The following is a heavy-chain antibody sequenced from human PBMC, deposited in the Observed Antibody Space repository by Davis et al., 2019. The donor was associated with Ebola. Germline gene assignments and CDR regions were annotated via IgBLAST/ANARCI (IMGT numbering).Heavy chain of an antibody. Sequence: PGGSLRLSCAASGFTFSSYGMHWVRQAPGKGLEWVAFIRYDGSNKYYADSVKGRFTISRDNSKNALYLQMNRLRAEDTAVYYCSKDYGFTYAKGYFDYWGQGTLVTVSS. CDR3: SKDYGFTYAKGYFDY. D-gene: IGHD5-18*01. CDR2: IRYDGSNK. J-gene: IGHJ4*02. CDR1: GFTFSSYG. V-gene: IGHV3-30*02.